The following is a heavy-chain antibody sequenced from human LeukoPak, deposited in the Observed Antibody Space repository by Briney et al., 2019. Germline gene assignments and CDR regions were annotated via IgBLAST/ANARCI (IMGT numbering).Heavy chain of an antibody. Sequence: SETLSLTCTLSSGSLSSSYWSWIRQPAGKGLEWIGRVYTSGSTNYNPSLKSRVAISVDTSKNQFSLKLSSVTAADTAVYYCARDRYSSSRGDWFDPWGQGTLVTVSS. J-gene: IGHJ5*02. D-gene: IGHD6-13*01. V-gene: IGHV4-4*07. CDR3: ARDRYSSSRGDWFDP. CDR2: VYTSGST. CDR1: SGSLSSSY.